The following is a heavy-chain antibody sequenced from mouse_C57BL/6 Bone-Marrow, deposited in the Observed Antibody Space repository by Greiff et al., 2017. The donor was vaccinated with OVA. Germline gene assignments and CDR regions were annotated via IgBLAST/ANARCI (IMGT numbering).Heavy chain of an antibody. Sequence: ELQLQQSGPELVKPGASVKLSFKASGYTFTNYYMNWVKQSHGKSLEWIGDINPNNGGTSYNQKFKGKATLTVDKSSSTAYMELRSLTSEDSAVYYCARDDGYYGDAMDYWGQGTSVTVSS. J-gene: IGHJ4*01. CDR3: ARDDGYYGDAMDY. CDR2: INPNNGGT. CDR1: GYTFTNYY. D-gene: IGHD2-3*01. V-gene: IGHV1-26*01.